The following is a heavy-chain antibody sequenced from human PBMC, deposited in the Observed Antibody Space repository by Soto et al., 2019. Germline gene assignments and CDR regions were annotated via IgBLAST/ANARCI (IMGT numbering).Heavy chain of an antibody. Sequence: QVQLVQSGAEVKKPGSSVKVSCKASGGTFSSYAISWVRQAPGQGLEWMGGIIPIFGTANYAQKFQGRVTITADESTSTAYMGRSSLRSEDTAVYYWARGPYSSSWSGYYYGMDVWGQGTTVTVSS. CDR2: IIPIFGTA. CDR1: GGTFSSYA. D-gene: IGHD6-13*01. J-gene: IGHJ6*02. V-gene: IGHV1-69*12. CDR3: ARGPYSSSWSGYYYGMDV.